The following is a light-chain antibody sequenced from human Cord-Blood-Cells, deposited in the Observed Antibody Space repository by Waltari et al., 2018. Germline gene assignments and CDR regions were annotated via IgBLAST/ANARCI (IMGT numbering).Light chain of an antibody. J-gene: IGKJ1*01. CDR2: GAS. CDR3: QQYNNWPRT. Sequence: EIVMTQSPATQSVSPGEGATLSCRASQSVSSNLAWYQQKPGQAPRLLTYGASTRATGIPARFSGSGSGTEFTLTISSLQSEDFAVYYCQQYNNWPRTFGQGTKVEIK. V-gene: IGKV3-15*01. CDR1: QSVSSN.